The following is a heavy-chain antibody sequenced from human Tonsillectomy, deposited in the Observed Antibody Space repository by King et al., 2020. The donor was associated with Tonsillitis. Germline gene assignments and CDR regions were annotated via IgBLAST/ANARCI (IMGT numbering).Heavy chain of an antibody. CDR3: ARARSSSGWNDAFDI. V-gene: IGHV1-69*01. Sequence: QLVQSGAEVKKPGSSVKVSCKASGGTFSSYAITWGRQAPGQGLEWMGGSIPFFGTANHEQEFPGRVTITADESTNTVYMEVGSLRSEDTAVYYCARARSSSGWNDAFDIWGHGTKVTVSS. CDR2: SIPFFGTA. CDR1: GGTFSSYA. J-gene: IGHJ3*02. D-gene: IGHD6-19*01.